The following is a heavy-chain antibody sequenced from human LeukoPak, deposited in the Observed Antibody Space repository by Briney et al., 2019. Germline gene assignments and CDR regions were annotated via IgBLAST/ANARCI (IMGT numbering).Heavy chain of an antibody. J-gene: IGHJ6*02. D-gene: IGHD2-15*01. CDR2: ISGRGGST. CDR3: ARDWWSGPYYGMDV. V-gene: IGHV3-23*01. Sequence: PGGSLRLSCAASGFTFSSYAMTWVRQAPGKGLEWVSVISGRGGSTYYADSVKGRFTISRDNSKNTLYLQMNSLRAEDTAVYYCARDWWSGPYYGMDVWGQGTTVTVSS. CDR1: GFTFSSYA.